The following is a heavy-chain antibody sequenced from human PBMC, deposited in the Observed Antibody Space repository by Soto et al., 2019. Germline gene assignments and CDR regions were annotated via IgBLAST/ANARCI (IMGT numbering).Heavy chain of an antibody. V-gene: IGHV3-11*01. J-gene: IGHJ4*02. CDR3: ASKRYFDF. CDR1: GFTFSGYA. CDR2: ISSSGSHI. D-gene: IGHD6-25*01. Sequence: GGSLRLSCAASGFTFSGYAMSWVRQAPGKGLEWVSSISSSGSHIYYADSVKGRFTISRDNAKNSLYLQMNSLRAEDTAVYYCASKRYFDFWGQGTLVTVSS.